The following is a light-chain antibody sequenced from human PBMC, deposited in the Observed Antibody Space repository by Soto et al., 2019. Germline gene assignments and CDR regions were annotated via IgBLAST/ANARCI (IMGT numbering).Light chain of an antibody. V-gene: IGKV3-20*01. CDR1: QSVSSSY. CDR2: GAS. J-gene: IGKJ1*01. Sequence: EVVLTQSPGTLSLSPGERATLSCRASQSVSSSYLAWYQQKPGQAPRLLIYGASSRATGIPDRFSGSGSGTDFTLIISRLEPEDFAVYYCQQHGTSPRTFGHGTKVDIK. CDR3: QQHGTSPRT.